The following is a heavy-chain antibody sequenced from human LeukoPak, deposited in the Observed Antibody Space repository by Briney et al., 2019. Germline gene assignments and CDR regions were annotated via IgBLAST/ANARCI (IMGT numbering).Heavy chain of an antibody. V-gene: IGHV3-48*01. Sequence: QPGGSLSLPCAASGFPFSSYSMNWVRQAPGKGLEWVSYIRSSGDTIYYADSVRGRFSISRDNAKNSLYLQMNSLRAEDTAVYYCVRDPDALDYCGLGTLVTVSA. CDR1: GFPFSSYS. J-gene: IGHJ4*02. CDR3: VRDPDALDY. CDR2: IRSSGDTI.